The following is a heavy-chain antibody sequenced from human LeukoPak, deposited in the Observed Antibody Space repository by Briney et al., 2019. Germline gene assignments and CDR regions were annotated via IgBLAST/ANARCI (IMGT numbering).Heavy chain of an antibody. D-gene: IGHD6-6*01. CDR3: TREQVVGDFDY. CDR1: GFTFDDSA. CDR2: IRSRANRYAA. J-gene: IGHJ4*02. V-gene: IGHV3-73*01. Sequence: PGGSLRLSCAASGFTFDDSAVHWVRQASGKGLEWVGRIRSRANRYAAAYAASVKGRFTLSRDDSKNTAYLQMNSLTTEDPAVYYCTREQVVGDFDYWGQGTLVTVSS.